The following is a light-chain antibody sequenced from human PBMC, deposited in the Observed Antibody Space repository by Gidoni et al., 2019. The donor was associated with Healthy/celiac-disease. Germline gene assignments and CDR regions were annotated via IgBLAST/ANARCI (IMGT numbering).Light chain of an antibody. Sequence: EIVLTQSPGTLSLSPGERATLSCRASQSVSSSYLAWHQQKPGQAPRLLIYGASSRATGIPDRFSGSGSGTDFTLTISRLEPEDFAVYYCQQYGSSPGYTFGQXTKLEIK. J-gene: IGKJ2*01. CDR1: QSVSSSY. CDR2: GAS. V-gene: IGKV3-20*01. CDR3: QQYGSSPGYT.